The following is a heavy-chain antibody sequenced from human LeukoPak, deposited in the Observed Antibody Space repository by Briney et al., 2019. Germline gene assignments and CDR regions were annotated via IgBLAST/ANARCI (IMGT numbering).Heavy chain of an antibody. CDR3: AKAELGVDTFFDY. V-gene: IGHV3-23*01. D-gene: IGHD3-3*01. J-gene: IGHJ4*02. Sequence: GGSLRLSCAASGFTFSDYALGWVRQAPGRGLEWVATLSGSGAGTYYSDSVQGRFTISRDNSKRTLFLQMNSLKAEDTAFYYCAKAELGVDTFFDYWGQGTLVTVSS. CDR1: GFTFSDYA. CDR2: LSGSGAGT.